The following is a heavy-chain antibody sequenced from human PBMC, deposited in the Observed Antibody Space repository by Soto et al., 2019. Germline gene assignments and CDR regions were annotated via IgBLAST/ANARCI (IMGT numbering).Heavy chain of an antibody. D-gene: IGHD3-22*01. CDR3: ARDAVFSKYYYYSSGSRVDAFDI. CDR2: INPNSGGT. Sequence: ASVKVSCKASGYTFTGYYMHWVRQAPGQGLEWMGWINPNSGGTNYAQKFQGWVTMTRDTSISTAYMELSRLRSDDTAVCYCARDAVFSKYYYYSSGSRVDAFDICGQVSMVTVS. CDR1: GYTFTGYY. V-gene: IGHV1-2*04. J-gene: IGHJ3*02.